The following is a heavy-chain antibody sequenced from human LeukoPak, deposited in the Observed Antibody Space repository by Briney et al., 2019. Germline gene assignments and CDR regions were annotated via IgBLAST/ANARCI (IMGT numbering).Heavy chain of an antibody. CDR1: GYTFTNYA. CDR2: IHAGNGNT. J-gene: IGHJ6*02. V-gene: IGHV1-3*01. Sequence: GASVKVSCKASGYTFTNYAMHWLRQAPGQRLEWMGWIHAGNGNTKYSQKFQGRVTMTRDTSTSTVYMELSSLRSEDTAVYYCARDHCSGGSCRYYGMDVWGQGTTVTVSS. D-gene: IGHD2-15*01. CDR3: ARDHCSGGSCRYYGMDV.